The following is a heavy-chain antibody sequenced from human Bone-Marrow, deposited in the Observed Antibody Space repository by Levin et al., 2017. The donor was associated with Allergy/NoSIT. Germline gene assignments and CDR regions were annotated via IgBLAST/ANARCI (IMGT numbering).Heavy chain of an antibody. D-gene: IGHD3-10*01. J-gene: IGHJ5*02. V-gene: IGHV4-30-2*01. Sequence: PSETLSLTCAVSGGSMSSGGYSWSWLRQPPGKGLEWIGHIFHSGSAFYNPALKSRVTISVDRSKNQFSLRLSSVTAADTAVYYCARGWRISLLRGEIINWFDPWGRGTLVIVSS. CDR3: ARGWRISLLRGEIINWFDP. CDR2: IFHSGSA. CDR1: GGSMSSGGYS.